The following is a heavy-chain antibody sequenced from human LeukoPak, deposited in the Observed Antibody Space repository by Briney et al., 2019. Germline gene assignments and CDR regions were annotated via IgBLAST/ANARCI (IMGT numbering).Heavy chain of an antibody. D-gene: IGHD4-17*01. J-gene: IGHJ3*02. CDR1: GGSISSYY. CDR3: ARGSVNDAFDI. Sequence: PSETLSLTCTVSGGSISSYYWSWIRQPPGKGLEWIGEINHSGSTNYNPSLKSRVTISVDTSKNQFSLKLSSVTAADTAVYYCARGSVNDAFDIWGQGTMVTVSS. V-gene: IGHV4-34*01. CDR2: INHSGST.